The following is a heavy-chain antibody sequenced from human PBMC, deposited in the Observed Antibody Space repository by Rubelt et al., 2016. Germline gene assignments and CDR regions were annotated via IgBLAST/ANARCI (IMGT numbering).Heavy chain of an antibody. D-gene: IGHD6-13*01. CDR1: GFTYTYST. CDR2: ISGNGGST. CDR3: AKGHSNLDY. V-gene: IGHV3-23*01. Sequence: ASGFTYTYSTMTWVRQAPGKWLECVSAISGNGGSTYYADSVRGRFTISRDNSRNTLYLQMNSLRAEDTAVYYCAKGHSNLDYWGQGTLVTVSS. J-gene: IGHJ4*02.